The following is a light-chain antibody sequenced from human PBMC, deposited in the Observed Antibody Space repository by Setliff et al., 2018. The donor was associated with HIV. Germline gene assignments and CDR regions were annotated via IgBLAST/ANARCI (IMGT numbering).Light chain of an antibody. Sequence: QSALTQPRSVSGSPGQSVTISCTGSSSDVGAYNYVSWYQQHPVKAPKLMIYDVTKRPSGVPDRFSGSKSGNTASLTISGLQAEDEADYYCCSYAGRYTYIFGTGTKVTVL. CDR3: CSYAGRYTYI. J-gene: IGLJ1*01. V-gene: IGLV2-11*01. CDR1: SSDVGAYNY. CDR2: DVT.